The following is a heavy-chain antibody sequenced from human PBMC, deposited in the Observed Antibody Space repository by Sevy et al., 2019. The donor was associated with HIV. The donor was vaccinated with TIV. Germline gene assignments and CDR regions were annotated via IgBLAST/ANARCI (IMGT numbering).Heavy chain of an antibody. Sequence: GGSLRLSCAASGFTVSSNYMSWVRQAPGKGLEWVSVIYSGGSTYYADSVKGRFTISRDNSKNTLYLQMNSLRAEDTAVYYCARDLQTACGSYAGAFDIWGQGTMVTVSS. V-gene: IGHV3-66*01. D-gene: IGHD1-26*01. CDR1: GFTVSSNY. CDR3: ARDLQTACGSYAGAFDI. CDR2: IYSGGST. J-gene: IGHJ3*02.